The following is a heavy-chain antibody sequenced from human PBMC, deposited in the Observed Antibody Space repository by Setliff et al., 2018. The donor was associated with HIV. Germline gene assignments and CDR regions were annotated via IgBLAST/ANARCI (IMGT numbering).Heavy chain of an antibody. CDR2: IYHSGST. J-gene: IGHJ5*02. CDR1: GYSISSGFY. V-gene: IGHV4-38-2*01. Sequence: PSETLSLTCAVSGYSISSGFYWGWIRQPPGKGLEWIGSIYHSGSTYYNPSLRSRVTISLDTSKNQFSLKLTSVTAADTAVYYCASRIYYYDSNNFLREEGFDPWGQGTLVTVSS. CDR3: ASRIYYYDSNNFLREEGFDP. D-gene: IGHD3-22*01.